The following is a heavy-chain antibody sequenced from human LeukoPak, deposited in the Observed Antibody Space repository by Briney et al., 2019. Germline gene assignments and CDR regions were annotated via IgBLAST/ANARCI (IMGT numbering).Heavy chain of an antibody. CDR3: ARRGSVDTPMSNWEWWH. CDR2: ISTYNGDT. J-gene: IGHJ4*02. D-gene: IGHD5-18*01. Sequence: VASVKVSCKASGYTFTTYGISWLRQAPGQGLEWMGWISTYNGDTNYAQKLQGRVTPTTDTSTSTVYMELRSLRSDDTAVYYCARRGSVDTPMSNWEWWHWGQGTLVTVSS. CDR1: GYTFTTYG. V-gene: IGHV1-18*01.